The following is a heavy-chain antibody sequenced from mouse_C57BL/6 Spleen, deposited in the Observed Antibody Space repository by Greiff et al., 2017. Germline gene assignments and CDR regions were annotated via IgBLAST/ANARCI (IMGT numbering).Heavy chain of an antibody. CDR1: GYSITSGYY. V-gene: IGHV3-6*01. Sequence: DVKLVESGPGLVKPSQSLSLTCSVTGYSITSGYYWNWIRQFPGNKLEWMGYISYDGSNNYNPSLKNRISITRDTSKNQFFLKLNSVTTEDTATYYCARGLEYYFDYWGQGTTLTVSS. D-gene: IGHD2-10*02. CDR2: ISYDGSN. J-gene: IGHJ2*01. CDR3: ARGLEYYFDY.